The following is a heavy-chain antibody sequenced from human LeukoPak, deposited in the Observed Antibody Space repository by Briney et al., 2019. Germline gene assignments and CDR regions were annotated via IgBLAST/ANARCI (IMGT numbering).Heavy chain of an antibody. CDR3: ARDSALWKGRGYFDY. V-gene: IGHV3-11*04. CDR2: IGSSESSI. D-gene: IGHD3-3*01. J-gene: IGHJ4*02. CDR1: GFTFSDFY. Sequence: PGGSLRLSCAASGFTFSDFYMSWVRQAPGKGLELVLYIGSSESSIYYADSVKGRFTISRDNAKNSLYLQMNSLRAEDTAVYYCARDSALWKGRGYFDYWGQGTLVTVSS.